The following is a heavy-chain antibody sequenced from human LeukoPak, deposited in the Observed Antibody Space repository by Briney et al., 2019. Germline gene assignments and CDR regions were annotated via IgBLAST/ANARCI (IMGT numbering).Heavy chain of an antibody. D-gene: IGHD2-2*01. Sequence: PGGSLRLSCVASGFTFSDYAMNWVRQAPGKGLEWVSAISGSGGGTYFADSVQGRFTVSRDNSKNTLYLQMNSLRAEDTAVYYCARSPRSYARALDYWGQGTLVTVSS. V-gene: IGHV3-23*01. CDR1: GFTFSDYA. J-gene: IGHJ4*02. CDR3: ARSPRSYARALDY. CDR2: ISGSGGGT.